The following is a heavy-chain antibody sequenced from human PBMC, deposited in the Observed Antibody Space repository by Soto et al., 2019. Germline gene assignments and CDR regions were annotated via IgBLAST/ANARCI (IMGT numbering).Heavy chain of an antibody. J-gene: IGHJ4*02. CDR1: GCSISSGDYY. D-gene: IGHD3-9*01. Sequence: SETLSLTCTVSGCSISSGDYYWSWIRQPPGKGLEWIGYIYYSGSTYYNPSLKSRVTISVDTSKNQFSLKLSSVTAADTAVYYCASVSYFNAFDYWGQGTLVTVSS. V-gene: IGHV4-30-4*01. CDR2: IYYSGST. CDR3: ASVSYFNAFDY.